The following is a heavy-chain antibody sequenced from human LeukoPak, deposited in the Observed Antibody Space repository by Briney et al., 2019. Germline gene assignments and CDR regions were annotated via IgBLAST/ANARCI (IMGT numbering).Heavy chain of an antibody. CDR3: ARGYCSGGSCYRYGMDV. CDR2: IIPIFGTA. CDR1: GYTFTSYG. D-gene: IGHD2-15*01. V-gene: IGHV1-69*13. J-gene: IGHJ6*02. Sequence: ASVKVSCKASGYTFTSYGISWVRQAPGQGLEWMGGIIPIFGTANYAQKFQGRVTITADESTSTAYMELSSLRSEDTAVYYCARGYCSGGSCYRYGMDVWGQGTTVTVSS.